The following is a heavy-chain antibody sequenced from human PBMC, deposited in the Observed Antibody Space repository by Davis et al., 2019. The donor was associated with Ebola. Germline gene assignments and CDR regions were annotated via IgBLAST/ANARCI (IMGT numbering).Heavy chain of an antibody. CDR2: IFYTRST. D-gene: IGHD3-22*01. J-gene: IGHJ4*02. CDR1: GGSISTTSYY. Sequence: MPSETLSLTCTVSGGSISTTSYYWGWIRQPPGKGLEWIGSIFYTRSTFYNPSLKSRVSISVDTSKNQFSLKLSSVTAADTAVYFCARVVTMIVVTWGQGTLVTVSS. V-gene: IGHV4-39*02. CDR3: ARVVTMIVVT.